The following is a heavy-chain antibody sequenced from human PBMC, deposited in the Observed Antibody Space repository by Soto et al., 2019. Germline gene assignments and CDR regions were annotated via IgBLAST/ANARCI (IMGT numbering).Heavy chain of an antibody. CDR3: ARDKVEGGSGAFDI. CDR2: IYYSGST. CDR1: GGSVSSGSYY. V-gene: IGHV4-61*01. J-gene: IGHJ3*02. D-gene: IGHD3-10*01. Sequence: SETLSLTCTVSGGSVSSGSYYWSWIRQPAGKGLEWIGYIYYSGSTNYNPSLKSRVTISVDTSKNQFSLKLSSVTAADTAVYYCARDKVEGGSGAFDIWGQGTMVTVSS.